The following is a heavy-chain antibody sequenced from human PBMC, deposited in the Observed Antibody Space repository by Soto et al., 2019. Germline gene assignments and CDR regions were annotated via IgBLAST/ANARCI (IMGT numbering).Heavy chain of an antibody. D-gene: IGHD3-16*02. V-gene: IGHV3-33*01. J-gene: IGHJ3*02. CDR3: ARGRGRLTFGGVIVDAFDI. CDR1: GFTFSSYG. Sequence: QVQLVESGGGVVQPGRSLRLSCAASGFTFSSYGMHWVRQAPGKGLEWVAVIWYDGSNKYYADSVKGRFTSSRDNSKNTLYLQMYSLRAEDTAVYYCARGRGRLTFGGVIVDAFDIWGQGTMVTVSS. CDR2: IWYDGSNK.